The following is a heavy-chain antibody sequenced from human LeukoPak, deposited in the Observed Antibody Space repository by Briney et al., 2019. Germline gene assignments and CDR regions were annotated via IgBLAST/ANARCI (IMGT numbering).Heavy chain of an antibody. J-gene: IGHJ6*02. CDR3: AREHSPDRYYYGSGSNYYYYGMDV. V-gene: IGHV3-21*01. Sequence: GGSLRLSCAASGFTFSSYSMNWVRQAPGKGLEWVSSISSSSSYIYYADSVKGRFTISRDNAKNSLYLQMNSLRAEDTAVYYCAREHSPDRYYYGSGSNYYYYGMDVWGQGTTVTVSS. CDR2: ISSSSSYI. D-gene: IGHD3-10*01. CDR1: GFTFSSYS.